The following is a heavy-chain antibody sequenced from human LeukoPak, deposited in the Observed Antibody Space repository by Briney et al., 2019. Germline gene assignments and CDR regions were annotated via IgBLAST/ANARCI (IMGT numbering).Heavy chain of an antibody. J-gene: IGHJ5*02. CDR1: GGSISSYY. CDR2: IYYSGST. CDR3: ARAEGFDP. Sequence: SETLSLTCTVSGGSISSYYWGWIRQPPGKGLEWIGSIYYSGSTYYNPSLKSRVTISVDTSKNQFSLKLSSVTAADTAVYYCARAEGFDPWGQGTLVTASS. V-gene: IGHV4-39*01.